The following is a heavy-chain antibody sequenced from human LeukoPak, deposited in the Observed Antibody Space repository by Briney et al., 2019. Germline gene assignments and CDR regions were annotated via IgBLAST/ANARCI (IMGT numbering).Heavy chain of an antibody. D-gene: IGHD3/OR15-3a*01. V-gene: IGHV4-4*07. CDR2: IYTSGST. CDR3: ARQTGSGLFTLP. J-gene: IGHJ4*02. Sequence: PSETLSLTCTVSGGSISSYYWSWIRQPAGKGLEWIGRIYTSGSTNYNPSLKSRVTISIDTSKNHISLRLTSVTAADTAMYYCARQTGSGLFTLPGGQGTLVTVSS. CDR1: GGSISSYY.